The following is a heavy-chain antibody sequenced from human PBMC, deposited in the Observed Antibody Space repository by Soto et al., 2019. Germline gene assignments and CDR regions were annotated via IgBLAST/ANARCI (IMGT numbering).Heavy chain of an antibody. J-gene: IGHJ6*02. CDR2: INPNSGGT. CDR3: ARRGIVATYYYGMDV. D-gene: IGHD5-12*01. V-gene: IGHV1-2*04. CDR1: GYTFTGYY. Sequence: GASVKVSCKASGYTFTGYYMHWVRQAPGQGLEWMGWINPNSGGTNYAQKFQGWVTMTRDTSISTAYMELSRLRSDDTAVYYCARRGIVATYYYGMDVWGQGTTVTVSS.